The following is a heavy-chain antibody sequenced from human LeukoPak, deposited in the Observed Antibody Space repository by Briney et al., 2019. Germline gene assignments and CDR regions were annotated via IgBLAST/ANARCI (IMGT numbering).Heavy chain of an antibody. CDR2: ISGSGGST. V-gene: IGHV3-23*01. CDR3: ANKAMVRGVIIDY. D-gene: IGHD3-10*01. J-gene: IGHJ4*02. Sequence: GGSLRLSCAASGFTFSSYAMGWVRQAPGKGLEWVSAISGSGGSTYYADSVKGRFTISRDNSKNTLYLQMNSLRAEDTAVYHCANKAMVRGVIIDYWGQGTLVTVSS. CDR1: GFTFSSYA.